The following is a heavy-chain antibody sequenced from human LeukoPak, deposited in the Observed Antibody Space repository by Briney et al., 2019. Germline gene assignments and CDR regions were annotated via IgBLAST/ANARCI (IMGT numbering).Heavy chain of an antibody. V-gene: IGHV3-64*04. J-gene: IGHJ5*02. Sequence: GGSLRLSCSASGFTFSSYAMHWVRQAPGKGLEYVSAISSNGGSTYYADSVKGRFTISRDNAKNSLYLQMNSLRAEDTAVYYCARDLRYYYDSSGYKGGTWGQGTLVTVSS. D-gene: IGHD3-22*01. CDR1: GFTFSSYA. CDR2: ISSNGGST. CDR3: ARDLRYYYDSSGYKGGT.